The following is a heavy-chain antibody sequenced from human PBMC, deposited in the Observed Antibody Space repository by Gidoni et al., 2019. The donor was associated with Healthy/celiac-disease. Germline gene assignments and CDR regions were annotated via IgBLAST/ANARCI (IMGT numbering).Heavy chain of an antibody. J-gene: IGHJ4*02. CDR1: GFPFRSYA. V-gene: IGHV3-64D*06. CDR2: SSSNGGST. CDR3: VKDLADGSGSYYNVFDY. Sequence: EVQLVESGGGLVQPGGSLRLSCSASGFPFRSYAMHWVRQAPGKGLEYVSASSSNGGSTYYADSVKGRFTISRDNSKNTLYLQMSSLRAEDTAVYYCVKDLADGSGSYYNVFDYWGQGTLVTVSS. D-gene: IGHD3-10*01.